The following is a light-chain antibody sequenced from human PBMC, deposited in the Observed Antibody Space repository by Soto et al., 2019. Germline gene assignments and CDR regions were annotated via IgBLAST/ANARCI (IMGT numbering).Light chain of an antibody. CDR3: KQFGNSPWT. Sequence: VLSQSPGRLSLSPGERDTLSCRSSQSVPSTYFAWYQQKSGQPPRLLISGTSNRATGIPDRFSGSGSGRDFTLTISRLEPEEFAVYFCKQFGNSPWTVGKGTKVDIK. CDR2: GTS. V-gene: IGKV3-20*01. J-gene: IGKJ1*01. CDR1: QSVPSTY.